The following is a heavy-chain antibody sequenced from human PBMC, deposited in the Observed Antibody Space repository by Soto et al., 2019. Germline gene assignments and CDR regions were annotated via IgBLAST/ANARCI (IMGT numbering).Heavy chain of an antibody. V-gene: IGHV1-69*13. Sequence: GASVKVSCKASGGTFSSYAISWVRQAPGQGLEWMGGIIPIFGTANYAQKFQGRVTITADESTSTAYMELSSLRSEDTAVYYCATGDYGGKQTPGYNWFDPWGQGTLVTVSS. J-gene: IGHJ5*02. CDR3: ATGDYGGKQTPGYNWFDP. CDR1: GGTFSSYA. CDR2: IIPIFGTA. D-gene: IGHD4-17*01.